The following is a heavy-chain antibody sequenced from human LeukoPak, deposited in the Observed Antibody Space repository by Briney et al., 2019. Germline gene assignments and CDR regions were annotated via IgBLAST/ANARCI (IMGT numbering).Heavy chain of an antibody. Sequence: GGSLRLSCAASGFTVITNDMTWVRQAPGKGLEWVSSISSSSSYIYYADSVKGRFTISRDNAKNSLYLQMNSLRAEDTAVYYCARDLGRDGYSSEYFQHWGQGTLVTVSS. CDR3: ARDLGRDGYSSEYFQH. CDR1: GFTVITND. CDR2: ISSSSSYI. J-gene: IGHJ1*01. V-gene: IGHV3-21*01. D-gene: IGHD5-24*01.